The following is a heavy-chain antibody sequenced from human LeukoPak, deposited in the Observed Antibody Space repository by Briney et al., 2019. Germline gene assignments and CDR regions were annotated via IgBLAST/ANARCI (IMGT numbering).Heavy chain of an antibody. CDR1: GFSFSSYA. CDR3: AKDLKGIVVVIAGEDF. CDR2: ISRSSGST. D-gene: IGHD3-22*01. Sequence: GGSLRLSCAASGFSFSSYAMSWVRQAPGKGLEWVSTISRSSGSTYYADSVKGRFTISRDNSKNTLYLQLNSLRAEDTAVYYCAKDLKGIVVVIAGEDFWGQGTLVTVS. V-gene: IGHV3-23*01. J-gene: IGHJ4*02.